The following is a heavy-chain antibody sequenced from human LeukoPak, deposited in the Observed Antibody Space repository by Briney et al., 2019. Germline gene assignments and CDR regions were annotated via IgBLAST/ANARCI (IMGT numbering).Heavy chain of an antibody. CDR3: ARQVGFCSDSTCYFDD. D-gene: IGHD3-22*01. J-gene: IGHJ4*02. V-gene: IGHV3-23*01. CDR2: ISGSGDST. Sequence: PGGSLRLSCAASGFPFSSYVMRWVRQGPGKGLQWVSAISGSGDSTDYADSVKGRFTISRDNSKNILFLQMSSLRADDTAIYYCARQVGFCSDSTCYFDDWGQGALVTVSS. CDR1: GFPFSSYV.